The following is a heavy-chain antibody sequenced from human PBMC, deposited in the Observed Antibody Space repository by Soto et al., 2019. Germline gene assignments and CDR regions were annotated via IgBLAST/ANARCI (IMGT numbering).Heavy chain of an antibody. D-gene: IGHD6-6*01. J-gene: IGHJ5*02. Sequence: VQLVQSVAEVKKPGASVKVSCKASGYTFTNNDINWVRQAPGQGLEWIGWMNTNTNTTDSAEVFEGRVSLTWDNSISTAYMQLNSLKIDDTAVYYCAREVVETSSPWVDPLGQGTLVTVSS. CDR2: MNTNTNTT. CDR1: GYTFTNND. CDR3: AREVVETSSPWVDP. V-gene: IGHV1-8*01.